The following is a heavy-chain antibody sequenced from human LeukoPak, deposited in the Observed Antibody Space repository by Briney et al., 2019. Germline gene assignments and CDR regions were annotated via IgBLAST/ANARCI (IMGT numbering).Heavy chain of an antibody. Sequence: GGSLRLSCTAPGLTFSLAWMSWIRQAPGKGLEWVGRINNEGTADYAAPLEDRFTIFRDHSKDMVYLQMNSLTTEDTAIYYCAHISNIPDRFASWGQGTLVTISS. J-gene: IGHJ4*02. V-gene: IGHV3-15*01. D-gene: IGHD2-21*01. CDR3: AHISNIPDRFAS. CDR2: INNEGTA. CDR1: GLTFSLAW.